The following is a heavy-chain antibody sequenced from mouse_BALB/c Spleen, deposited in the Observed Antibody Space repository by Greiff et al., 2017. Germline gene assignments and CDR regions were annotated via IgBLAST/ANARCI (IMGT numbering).Heavy chain of an antibody. J-gene: IGHJ4*01. CDR3: ASYGNYVSYAMDY. CDR1: GYTFTDYN. V-gene: IGHV1S29*02. Sequence: EVQLQQSGPELVKPGASVKISCKASGYTFTDYNMHWVKQSHGKSLEWIGYIYPYNGGTGYNQKFKSKATLTVDNSSSTAYMELRSLTSEDSAVYYCASYGNYVSYAMDYWGQGTSVTVSS. CDR2: IYPYNGGT. D-gene: IGHD2-1*01.